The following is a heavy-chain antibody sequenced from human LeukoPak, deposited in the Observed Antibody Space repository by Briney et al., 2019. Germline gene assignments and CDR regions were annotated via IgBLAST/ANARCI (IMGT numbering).Heavy chain of an antibody. J-gene: IGHJ4*02. D-gene: IGHD2-2*01. V-gene: IGHV1-69*05. CDR2: IIPIFGTA. CDR3: ATPGEYCSSTSCYPNFDY. Sequence: ASVKVSCKASGGTFSSYAISWVRQAPGQGLEWMGGIIPIFGTANYAQKFQGRVTITTDESTSTAYMELSSLRSEDTVVYYCATPGEYCSSTSCYPNFDYWGRGTLVTVSS. CDR1: GGTFSSYA.